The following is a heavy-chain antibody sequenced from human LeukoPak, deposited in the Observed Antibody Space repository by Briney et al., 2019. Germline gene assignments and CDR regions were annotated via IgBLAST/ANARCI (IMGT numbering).Heavy chain of an antibody. Sequence: GGTLRLSCAASGFTFSTYDMNWVRQAPGKGLEWVSYISSSGSTIYYADSVKGRFTISRDNAKNSLYLQMNSLRAEDTAVYYCARVLLPRDAFDIWGQGTMVTVSS. J-gene: IGHJ3*02. V-gene: IGHV3-48*04. CDR2: ISSSGSTI. CDR3: ARVLLPRDAFDI. CDR1: GFTFSTYD.